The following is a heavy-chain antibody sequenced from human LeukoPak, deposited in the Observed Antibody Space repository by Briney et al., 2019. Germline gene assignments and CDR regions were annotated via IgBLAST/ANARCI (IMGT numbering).Heavy chain of an antibody. CDR1: RGTFTTYA. J-gene: IGHJ3*02. D-gene: IGHD3-22*01. CDR2: IIPIFGTA. CDR3: ARGGGGWYYDSSGYYYHI. Sequence: TSVRVSCTTSRGTFTTYAISWGRQAPGQGGEWMGGIIPIFGTANYAQKFQGRVTITADESMSTAYMELSSLRSEDTAVYYCARGGGGWYYDSSGYYYHIWGQGTMVTVSS. V-gene: IGHV1-69*13.